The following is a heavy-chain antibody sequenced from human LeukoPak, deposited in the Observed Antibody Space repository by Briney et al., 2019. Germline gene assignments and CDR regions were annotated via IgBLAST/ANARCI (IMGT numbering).Heavy chain of an antibody. D-gene: IGHD5-12*01. J-gene: IGHJ4*02. V-gene: IGHV4-34*01. CDR2: INHSGST. CDR3: ARERYSGYDFRSSGWHGLDY. Sequence: SETLSLTCAVYGGSFSGYYWSWIRQPPGKGLEWIGEINHSGSTNYNPSLKSRVTISVDTSKNQFSLKLSSVTAADTAVYYCARERYSGYDFRSSGWHGLDYWGQGTLVTVST. CDR1: GGSFSGYY.